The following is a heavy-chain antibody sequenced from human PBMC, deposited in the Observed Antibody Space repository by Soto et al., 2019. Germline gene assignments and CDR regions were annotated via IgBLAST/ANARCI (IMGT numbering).Heavy chain of an antibody. D-gene: IGHD6-6*01. V-gene: IGHV4-61*01. CDR2: VFYGGNT. Sequence: PSETLSLTCTFSGVSVRSGSYYLSWIRQPPGKGLEWLGYVFYGGNTDYNPSLKSRVIISVDTSKNQFSLKLTSVTAADTAVYYCARTYSSSFPFDYWGQGTLVTVSS. CDR1: GVSVRSGSYY. CDR3: ARTYSSSFPFDY. J-gene: IGHJ4*02.